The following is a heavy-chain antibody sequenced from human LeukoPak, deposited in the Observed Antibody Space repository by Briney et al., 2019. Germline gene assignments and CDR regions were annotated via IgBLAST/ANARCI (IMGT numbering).Heavy chain of an antibody. V-gene: IGHV4-34*01. CDR1: GGSFSGYY. CDR3: ATRAPRYCSSTSCYWGRASWFDP. Sequence: WETLSLTCAVYGGSFSGYYWSWIRQPPGQGLEWIGEINHSGSTNYNPSLKSRVTISVDTSKNQFSLKLSSVTAADTAVYYCATRAPRYCSSTSCYWGRASWFDPWGQGTLVTVSS. J-gene: IGHJ5*02. CDR2: INHSGST. D-gene: IGHD2-2*01.